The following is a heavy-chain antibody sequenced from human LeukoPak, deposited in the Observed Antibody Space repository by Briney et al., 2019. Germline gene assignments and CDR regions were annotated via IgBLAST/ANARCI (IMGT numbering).Heavy chain of an antibody. CDR3: ARTELGTVDY. CDR2: IYPGASDT. V-gene: IGHV5-51*01. J-gene: IGHJ4*02. CDR1: GYRFTSYW. D-gene: IGHD7-27*01. Sequence: GEPLQISLQGSGYRFTSYWIGWGGTGPGKGVEWMGIIYPGASDTRYSPSFQGQVTISADKSITTAYLQWSSLKASDTAMYYCARTELGTVDYWGQGTLVTVAS.